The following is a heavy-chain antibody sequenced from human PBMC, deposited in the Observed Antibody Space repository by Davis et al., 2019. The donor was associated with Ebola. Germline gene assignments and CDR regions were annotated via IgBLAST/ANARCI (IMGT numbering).Heavy chain of an antibody. D-gene: IGHD2/OR15-2a*01. CDR3: AISSVFYGPLDY. Sequence: GESLKISCKGSEYTFSNNWIAWVRQMPGKGLEWMGIIDPRDSETRYSPSFQGHVTISADKSISTAYLQWSSLKASDTAMYYCAISSVFYGPLDYWGQGTLVTVSS. V-gene: IGHV5-51*01. CDR1: EYTFSNNW. CDR2: IDPRDSET. J-gene: IGHJ4*02.